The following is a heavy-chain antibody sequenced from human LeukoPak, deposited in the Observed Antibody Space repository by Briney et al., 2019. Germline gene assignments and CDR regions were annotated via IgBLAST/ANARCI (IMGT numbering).Heavy chain of an antibody. Sequence: GGSLRLSCAASGFFVSSNYMSWVRQAPGKGLEWVSVIYSGGSTYYADSVKGRFTISRDNSKNTLYLQMNSLRAEDTAVYYCARDPDSSGFDYWGQGTLVTVSS. CDR1: GFFVSSNY. V-gene: IGHV3-66*02. J-gene: IGHJ4*02. D-gene: IGHD3-22*01. CDR2: IYSGGST. CDR3: ARDPDSSGFDY.